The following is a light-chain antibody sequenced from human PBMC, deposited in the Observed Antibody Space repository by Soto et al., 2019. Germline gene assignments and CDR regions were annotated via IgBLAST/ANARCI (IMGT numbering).Light chain of an antibody. CDR2: KAS. CDR1: QSISSW. CDR3: QQYNSYST. J-gene: IGKJ1*01. V-gene: IGKV1-5*03. Sequence: DIQMTQSPSTLSASVGDRVTITCRASQSISSWLAWYQQKPGKAPKLLIYKASSLESGVPSRFTGSGSGTEFTLTISSLQPDDFATYYSQQYNSYSTFGQGTKVAIK.